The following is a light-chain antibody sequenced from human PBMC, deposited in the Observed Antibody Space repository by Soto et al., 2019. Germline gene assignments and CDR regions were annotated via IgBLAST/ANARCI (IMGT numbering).Light chain of an antibody. CDR2: GAS. Sequence: EIVLTQSPRTLSLSPGEGATLSCRATQSVSSSYLAWYQQKPGQAPRLLIYGASNRATGIPDRFSGSGSGTDFTLTISRLEPEDFAVYYCQQYGSSPITFGQGTRLEIK. J-gene: IGKJ5*01. V-gene: IGKV3-20*01. CDR1: QSVSSSY. CDR3: QQYGSSPIT.